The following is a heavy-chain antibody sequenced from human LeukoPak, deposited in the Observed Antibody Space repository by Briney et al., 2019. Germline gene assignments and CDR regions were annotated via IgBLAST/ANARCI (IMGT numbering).Heavy chain of an antibody. D-gene: IGHD3-22*01. V-gene: IGHV4-59*01. Sequence: ETLSLTCTVSGGSISSYYWSWIRQPPGKGLEEIGYIYYSGSTNYNPSLKSRVHISVDTSKNQFSLKLSSVTAADTAVYYCASNTLYYDSRGYLTLGFDPWGQGTLVTVSP. CDR3: ASNTLYYDSRGYLTLGFDP. J-gene: IGHJ5*02. CDR1: GGSISSYY. CDR2: IYYSGST.